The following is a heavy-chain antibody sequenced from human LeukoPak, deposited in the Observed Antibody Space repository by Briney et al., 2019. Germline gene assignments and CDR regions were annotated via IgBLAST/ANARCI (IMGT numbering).Heavy chain of an antibody. CDR3: ARDSVTAAGLDS. D-gene: IGHD2-21*02. J-gene: IGHJ4*02. CDR1: GGSITSGGYF. Sequence: SQTLSLTCTVSGGSITSGGYFWTWIRQHPGKGLEWIGYIYHTGSTYYIPSLKSRLTISMDTSKNHFSLKLSSETAADTAVYYCARDSVTAAGLDSWGQGTLVTVSS. CDR2: IYHTGST. V-gene: IGHV4-31*03.